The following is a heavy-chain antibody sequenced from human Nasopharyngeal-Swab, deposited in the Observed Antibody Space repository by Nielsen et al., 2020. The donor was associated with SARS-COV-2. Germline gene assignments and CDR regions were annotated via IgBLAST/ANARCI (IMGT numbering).Heavy chain of an antibody. Sequence: GGSLRLSCAVSEFSFSSYWMTWVRQAPGKGLEWVANINQDGSEKYCVDSVKGRFTISRDNAKNSLYLQMNSLRAEDTAVYYCATGGYTFAYWGQGTLVTVSS. CDR2: INQDGSEK. CDR1: EFSFSSYW. J-gene: IGHJ4*02. V-gene: IGHV3-7*01. D-gene: IGHD5-18*01. CDR3: ATGGYTFAY.